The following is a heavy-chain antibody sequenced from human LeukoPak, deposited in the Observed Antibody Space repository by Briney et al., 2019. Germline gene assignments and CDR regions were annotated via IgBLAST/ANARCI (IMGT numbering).Heavy chain of an antibody. J-gene: IGHJ6*02. D-gene: IGHD6-19*01. Sequence: GGSLRLSCVASGFIFDDYAMHWVRQAPGKGLEWVSGISWNSDNIGYADSVKGRFTISRDNVKNSLYLQMNSLRAEDTALYYCARDTGQWLVGGVYYGMDVWGQGITVTVSS. CDR2: ISWNSDNI. V-gene: IGHV3-9*01. CDR3: ARDTGQWLVGGVYYGMDV. CDR1: GFIFDDYA.